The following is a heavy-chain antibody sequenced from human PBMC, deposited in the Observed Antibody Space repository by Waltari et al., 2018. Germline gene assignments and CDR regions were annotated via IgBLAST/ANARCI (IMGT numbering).Heavy chain of an antibody. CDR1: GFTFSSYA. CDR3: ARDLLRGDIVVVVAATPDY. D-gene: IGHD2-15*01. Sequence: QVQLVESGGGVVQPGRSLRLSCAASGFTFSSYAMHWVRQAPGKGLEWVAVISYDGSNKYYADAVKGRFTISRDNAKNTLYLQMNSLRAEDTAVYYCARDLLRGDIVVVVAATPDYWGQGTLVTVSS. CDR2: ISYDGSNK. J-gene: IGHJ4*02. V-gene: IGHV3-30*01.